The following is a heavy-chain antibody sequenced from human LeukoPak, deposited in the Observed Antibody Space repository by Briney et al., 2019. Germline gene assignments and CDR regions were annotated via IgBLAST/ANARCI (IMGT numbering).Heavy chain of an antibody. D-gene: IGHD2-21*02. J-gene: IGHJ5*02. CDR2: SGGT. CDR3: ARAPTA. CDR1: GGSISGYY. Sequence: ASETLSLTCTVSGGSISGYYWSWIRQPPGKGLEWIGYSGGTNYNPSLKSRLTRSVDTSKNQFSLQLRSVTEADTAVYSCARAPTAWGQGPLVPVPS. V-gene: IGHV4-59*01.